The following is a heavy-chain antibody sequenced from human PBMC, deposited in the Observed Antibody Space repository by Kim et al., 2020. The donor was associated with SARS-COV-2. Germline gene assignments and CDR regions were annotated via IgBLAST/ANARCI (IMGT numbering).Heavy chain of an antibody. CDR2: ISSSSSTI. J-gene: IGHJ4*02. CDR3: ARDPRLWDGYPGEGY. V-gene: IGHV3-48*04. CDR1: GFTFSSYS. D-gene: IGHD3-10*01. Sequence: GGSLRLSCAASGFTFSSYSMNWVRQAPGKGLEWVSYISSSSSTIYYADSVKGRFTISRDNAKNSLYLQMNSLRAEDTAVYYCARDPRLWDGYPGEGYWGQGTLVTVYS.